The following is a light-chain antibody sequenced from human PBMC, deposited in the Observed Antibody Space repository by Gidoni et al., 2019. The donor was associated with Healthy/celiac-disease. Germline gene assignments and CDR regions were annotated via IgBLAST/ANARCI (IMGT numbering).Light chain of an antibody. V-gene: IGKV1-39*01. CDR3: QQCYSTPP. CDR2: AAS. Sequence: DIKMTHSPSSLSASVVDRVTLTCRASQSISSYLNWYQHKPVKAPKLLIYAASILQSGVSSRFSGSGSGTDFTITIRSLQPEDFATYYCQQCYSTPPFGGGTKVEIK. J-gene: IGKJ4*01. CDR1: QSISSY.